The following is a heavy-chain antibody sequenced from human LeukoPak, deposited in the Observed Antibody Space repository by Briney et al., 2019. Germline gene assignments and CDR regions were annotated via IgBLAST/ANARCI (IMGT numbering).Heavy chain of an antibody. CDR1: GFTFSTYS. CDR2: ISSSSGPI. D-gene: IGHD6-19*01. CDR3: ARAYSSGFDY. J-gene: IGHJ4*02. V-gene: IGHV3-48*02. Sequence: GGSLRLSCAASGFTFSTYSMNWVRQAPGKGLEWVSYISSSSGPIYYADSMKGRFTISRDNAKNSLYLQMNSLRDEDTAVYYCARAYSSGFDYWGQGTLVTVSS.